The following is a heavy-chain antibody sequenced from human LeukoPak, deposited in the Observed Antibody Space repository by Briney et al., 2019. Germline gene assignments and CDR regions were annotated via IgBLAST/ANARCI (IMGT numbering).Heavy chain of an antibody. D-gene: IGHD6-13*01. CDR2: ISANTGKT. Sequence: ASVKVSCKTSGYSFATYGFCWVRQAPGDGLEWMGWISANTGKTSYAQKFQDRVTMTTDTFTTTAYMELRSLRLDYTAVYFCAKVAGDRMDYWGQGTLVTVSS. CDR3: AKVAGDRMDY. V-gene: IGHV1-18*01. J-gene: IGHJ4*02. CDR1: GYSFATYG.